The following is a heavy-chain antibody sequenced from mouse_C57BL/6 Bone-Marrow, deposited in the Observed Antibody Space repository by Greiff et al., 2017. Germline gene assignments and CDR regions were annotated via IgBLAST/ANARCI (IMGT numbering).Heavy chain of an antibody. J-gene: IGHJ4*01. D-gene: IGHD2-4*01. V-gene: IGHV1-59*01. CDR3: AREDIYYDYEGLYYYAMDY. CDR2: IDPSASYT. Sequence: QVQLQQPGAELVRPGTSVKLSCKASGYTFTSYWMHWVKQRPGQGLEWIGVIDPSASYTNYTQKFKGQATLTVDTSSSTAYMQLSSLTSEDSAVYYCAREDIYYDYEGLYYYAMDYWGQGTSVTVSS. CDR1: GYTFTSYW.